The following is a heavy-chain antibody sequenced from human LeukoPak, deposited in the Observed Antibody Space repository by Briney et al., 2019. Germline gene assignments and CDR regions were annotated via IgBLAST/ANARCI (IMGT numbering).Heavy chain of an antibody. CDR1: GGSISSSSYY. Sequence: PSETLSLTCTVSGGSISSSSYYWGWIRQSPGKGLEWIGSIYYSGSTYYNPSLKSRVTISVDTSKNQFSLKLSSVTAADTAVYYCARQGGLRTRTYWYFDLSGRGTLVTVSS. V-gene: IGHV4-39*01. CDR2: IYYSGST. D-gene: IGHD1-14*01. J-gene: IGHJ2*01. CDR3: ARQGGLRTRTYWYFDL.